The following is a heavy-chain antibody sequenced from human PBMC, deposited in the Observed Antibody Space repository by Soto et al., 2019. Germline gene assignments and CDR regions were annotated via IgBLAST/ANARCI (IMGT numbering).Heavy chain of an antibody. CDR3: ARDLPDNSLP. J-gene: IGHJ5*02. V-gene: IGHV4-31*03. CDR1: GGSISSGGYY. Sequence: SETLSLTCTVSGGSISSGGYYWSWIRQHPGKGLEWIGYIYYSGSTYYNPSLKSRVTISRDNSKNTMYLQMNSLRAEDTAVYYRARDLPDNSLPWGQGTLVTVSS. D-gene: IGHD1-26*01. CDR2: IYYSGST.